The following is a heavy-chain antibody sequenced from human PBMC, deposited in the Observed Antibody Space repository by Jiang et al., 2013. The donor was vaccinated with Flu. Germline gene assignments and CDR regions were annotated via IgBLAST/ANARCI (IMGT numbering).Heavy chain of an antibody. Sequence: CKASGYTFTSYAMHWVRQAPGQRLEWMGWINAGNGNTKYSQKFQGRVTITRDTSASTAYMELSSLRSEDTAVYYCARGITLPGGYYYYGMDVWGQGTTVTVSS. D-gene: IGHD3-10*01. J-gene: IGHJ6*02. CDR1: GYTFTSYA. V-gene: IGHV1-3*01. CDR2: INAGNGNT. CDR3: ARGITLPGGYYYYGMDV.